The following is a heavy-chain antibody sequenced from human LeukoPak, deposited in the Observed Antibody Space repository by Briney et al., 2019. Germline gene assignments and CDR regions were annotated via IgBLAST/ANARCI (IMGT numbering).Heavy chain of an antibody. V-gene: IGHV3-21*01. D-gene: IGHD6-13*01. CDR3: ASRIAAAGIL. CDR1: GFTFSSYS. CDR2: ISSSSSYI. Sequence: GGSLRPSCAASGFTFSSYSMNWVRQAPGKGLEWVSSISSSSSYIYYADSVKGRFTISRDNAKNSLYLQMNSLRAEDTAVYYCASRIAAAGILWGQGTLVTVSS. J-gene: IGHJ4*02.